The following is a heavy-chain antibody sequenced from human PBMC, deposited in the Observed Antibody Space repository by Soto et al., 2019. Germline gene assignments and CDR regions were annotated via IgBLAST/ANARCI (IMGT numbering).Heavy chain of an antibody. V-gene: IGHV1-58*02. CDR1: GSGVMSSG. CDR2: IVVASGQT. D-gene: IGHD2-15*01. J-gene: IGHJ6*02. Sequence: ASVEVSCKASGSGVMSSGMQWVRQAHGQRLEWIGWIVVASGQTNYAQNFRGRVAITRDTSTATAYIELTGLTSEDTAVYFCSADRPDIGVGWWVWGQGTTVTVSS. CDR3: SADRPDIGVGWWV.